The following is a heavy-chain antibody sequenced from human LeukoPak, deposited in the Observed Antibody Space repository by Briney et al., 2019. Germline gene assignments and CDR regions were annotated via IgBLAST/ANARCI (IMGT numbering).Heavy chain of an antibody. D-gene: IGHD3-10*01. Sequence: GGSMRLSCAASGFTFSNCAMSWVHQAAGKGLGWASVISGSGGSTYYVDSVKGRFTISRDNSKNTLYLQMNSLRAEDTAVYYCARATRNYYGSGSYYYFDYWGQGTLVTVSS. CDR2: ISGSGGST. CDR3: ARATRNYYGSGSYYYFDY. V-gene: IGHV3-23*01. J-gene: IGHJ4*02. CDR1: GFTFSNCA.